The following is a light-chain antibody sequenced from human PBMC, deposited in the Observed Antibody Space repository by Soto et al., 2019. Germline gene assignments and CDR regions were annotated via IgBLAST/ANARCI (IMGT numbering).Light chain of an antibody. V-gene: IGKV3-20*01. CDR1: QNVRSDY. Sequence: EIVFTQSPATLSLSPGDRATLSCRASQNVRSDYFAWYQQKPGQAPRVIIFGVSTRASATPDRFRGSGSGTYFTLTISRLEPEDFAVYYCQQCGSSPWTFGQGTKVDIK. CDR2: GVS. J-gene: IGKJ1*01. CDR3: QQCGSSPWT.